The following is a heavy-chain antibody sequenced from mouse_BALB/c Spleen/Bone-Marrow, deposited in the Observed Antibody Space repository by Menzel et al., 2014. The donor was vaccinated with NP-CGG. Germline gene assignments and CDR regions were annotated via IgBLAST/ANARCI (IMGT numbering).Heavy chain of an antibody. V-gene: IGHV3-8*02. CDR2: INFSGST. Sequence: EVKLQESGPSLVKPSQTLSLTCSVTGDSITSGYWNWIRKFPANKLEYMGYINFSGSTYYNPSLESRISITRDTSKNQYYLHLNSVTTEDTATYYCASGGPTMITYYAMDYWGQGTSVTVSS. CDR1: GDSITSGY. D-gene: IGHD2-4*01. CDR3: ASGGPTMITYYAMDY. J-gene: IGHJ4*01.